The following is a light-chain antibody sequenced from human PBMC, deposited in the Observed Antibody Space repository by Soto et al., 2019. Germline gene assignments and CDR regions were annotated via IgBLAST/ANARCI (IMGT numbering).Light chain of an antibody. CDR2: DAS. J-gene: IGKJ1*01. Sequence: IVITDSADCLSVSLGRRSTINCNSSQSVFYSSDNKNYLAWYQQKSGQPPELLIYDASNRATGIPARFSGSGSGTDFTLTISRLEPEDFAVYYCQQYDSSPRTFGQGTKVDIK. V-gene: IGKV4-1*01. CDR3: QQYDSSPRT. CDR1: QSVFYSSDNKNY.